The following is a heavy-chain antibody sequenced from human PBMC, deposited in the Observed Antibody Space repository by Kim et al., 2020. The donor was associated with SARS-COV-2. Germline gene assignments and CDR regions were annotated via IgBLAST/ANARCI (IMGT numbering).Heavy chain of an antibody. CDR3: TTFPVRGLSAFDS. CDR1: RFTFSNAW. V-gene: IGHV3-15*01. J-gene: IGHJ3*02. D-gene: IGHD6-19*01. Sequence: GGSLRLSCAGSRFTFSNAWLSWVRQAPGKGLEWVGHIKSKVDGGTTEYAAPVQGRFTISRDESKNTLYLQMSSLQTEDTAVYYCTTFPVRGLSAFDSWGQGTTVTV. CDR2: IKSKVDGGTT.